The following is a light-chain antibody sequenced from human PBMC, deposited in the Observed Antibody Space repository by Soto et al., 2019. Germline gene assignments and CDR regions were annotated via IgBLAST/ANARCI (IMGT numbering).Light chain of an antibody. V-gene: IGLV2-14*01. CDR3: SSYTRSSTRV. CDR2: EVS. CDR1: SSDVGGYNY. Sequence: QSALTQPASVSGSPGQSITISCTGTSSDVGGYNYVSWYQQHPGKAPKLLIYEVSNRPTGGSNRFSGSRSGNPASLSLSGLQAEDEADYYCSSYTRSSTRVFRGGTNLTV. J-gene: IGLJ3*02.